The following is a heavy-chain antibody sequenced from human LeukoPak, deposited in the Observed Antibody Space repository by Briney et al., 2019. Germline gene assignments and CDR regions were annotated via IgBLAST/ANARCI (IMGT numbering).Heavy chain of an antibody. J-gene: IGHJ4*02. V-gene: IGHV3-15*01. Sequence: GSLRLSCAASGFTFSNAWMSWVRQAPGKGLEWVGRIKSKTDGGTTDYAAPVKGRFTISRDDSKNTLYLQMNGLKTEDTAVYYCTTGIVGAQNDYWGQGTLVTVSS. CDR1: GFTFSNAW. CDR2: IKSKTDGGTT. CDR3: TTGIVGAQNDY. D-gene: IGHD1-26*01.